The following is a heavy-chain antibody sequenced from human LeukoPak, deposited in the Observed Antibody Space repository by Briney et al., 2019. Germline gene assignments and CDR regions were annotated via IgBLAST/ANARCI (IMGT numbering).Heavy chain of an antibody. D-gene: IGHD3-10*01. V-gene: IGHV4-61*01. J-gene: IGHJ4*02. Sequence: PSETLSLTCTVSGGSVSSGSYYWSWIRQPPGKRLEWIGYIYYSGSTNYNPSLKSRVTISVDTSKNQFSLKLSSVTAADTAVYYCARDGYYGSGSYSVYYFDYWGQGTLVTVSS. CDR3: ARDGYYGSGSYSVYYFDY. CDR2: IYYSGST. CDR1: GGSVSSGSYY.